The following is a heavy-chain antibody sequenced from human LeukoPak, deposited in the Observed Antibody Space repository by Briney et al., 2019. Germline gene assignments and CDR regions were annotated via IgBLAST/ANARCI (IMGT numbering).Heavy chain of an antibody. CDR2: FDPEDGET. CDR3: ATHPSGWYVFDY. V-gene: IGHV1-24*01. J-gene: IGHJ4*02. CDR1: GYTLTELS. D-gene: IGHD6-19*01. Sequence: ASVKVSCKVSGYTLTELSMHWVRQAPGKGLEWMGGFDPEDGETIYAQRFRGRVTMTEDTSTDTAYMELSSLRSEDTAVYYCATHPSGWYVFDYWGQGTLVTVSS.